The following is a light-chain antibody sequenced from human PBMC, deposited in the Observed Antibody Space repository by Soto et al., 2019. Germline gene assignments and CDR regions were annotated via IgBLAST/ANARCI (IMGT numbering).Light chain of an antibody. V-gene: IGKV3-11*01. CDR2: DAS. CDR3: QQRSNLPIT. J-gene: IGKJ3*01. CDR1: QSVKTY. Sequence: EIVLTQSPATLSLSPGERATLSCRASQSVKTYLAWYQNKPGQAPRLLIYDASYRATGVPARFSGSVSGTDYILTISSLEPEDFAVYSCQQRSNLPITFGPGTKVDIK.